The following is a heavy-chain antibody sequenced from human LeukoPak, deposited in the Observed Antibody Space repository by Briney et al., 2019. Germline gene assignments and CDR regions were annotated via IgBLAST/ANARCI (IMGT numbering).Heavy chain of an antibody. CDR1: GFTFTIFG. J-gene: IGHJ4*02. V-gene: IGHV3-21*01. D-gene: IGHD5-12*01. Sequence: GGSLRLSCAASGFTFTIFGLNWVRQAPGKGLEWVSFISYSSSYIYYADSVKGRFTISRDNARNSLYLQMDSLRAEDTAVYYCATEWLGFDYWGQGTLVTVSS. CDR3: ATEWLGFDY. CDR2: ISYSSSYI.